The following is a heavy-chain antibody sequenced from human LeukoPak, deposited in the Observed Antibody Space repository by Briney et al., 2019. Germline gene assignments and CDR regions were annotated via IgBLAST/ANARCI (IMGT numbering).Heavy chain of an antibody. CDR3: AIQLWLLGYYYGMDV. CDR2: IIPIFGTA. CDR1: GGTFSSYA. D-gene: IGHD5-18*01. J-gene: IGHJ6*02. V-gene: IGHV1-69*13. Sequence: PVKVSCKASGGTFSSYAISWVRQAPGQGLEWMGGIIPIFGTANYAQKFQGRVTITADESTSTAYMELSSLRSEDTAVYYCAIQLWLLGYYYGMDVWGQGTTVTVSS.